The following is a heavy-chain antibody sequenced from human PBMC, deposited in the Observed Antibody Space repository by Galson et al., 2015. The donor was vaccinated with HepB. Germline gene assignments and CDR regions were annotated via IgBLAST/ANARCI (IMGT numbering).Heavy chain of an antibody. V-gene: IGHV1-24*01. J-gene: IGHJ3*02. CDR2: FDPEDGET. CDR1: GYTLTELS. D-gene: IGHD1-14*01. Sequence: SVKVSCKVSGYTLTELSMHWVRQAPGKGLEWMGGFDPEDGETIYAQKFQGRVTMTEDTSTDTAYMELSSLRSEDTAVYYCATNRHRDDAFDIWGQGTMVTVSS. CDR3: ATNRHRDDAFDI.